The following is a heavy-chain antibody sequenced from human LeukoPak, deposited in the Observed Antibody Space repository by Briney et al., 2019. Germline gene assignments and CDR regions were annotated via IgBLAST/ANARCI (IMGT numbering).Heavy chain of an antibody. V-gene: IGHV3-48*01. D-gene: IGHD6-13*01. J-gene: IGHJ1*01. CDR1: GFTFSSYS. CDR3: ARDSGYSSSWYRWN. Sequence: GGSLRLSCAASGFTFSSYSMNWVRQAPGRGLEWVSYISSSSSTIYYADSVKGRFTISRDNAKNSLYLQMNSLRAEETAVYYWARDSGYSSSWYRWNCGQGILVTVSS. CDR2: ISSSSSTI.